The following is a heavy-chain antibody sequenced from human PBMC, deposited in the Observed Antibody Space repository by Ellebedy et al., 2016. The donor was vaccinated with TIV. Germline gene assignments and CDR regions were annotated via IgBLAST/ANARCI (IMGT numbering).Heavy chain of an antibody. D-gene: IGHD6-19*01. CDR1: GGTFSRHV. CDR3: AREPSGVGWYDSSWFDP. Sequence: AASVKVSCKASGGTFSRHVISWVRQPPGQGLEWLGTIIHILGIANYAQKFQGRVTITADKSTSTAYMELSSLRSEDTAVYYCAREPSGVGWYDSSWFDPWGQGTLVTVSS. CDR2: IIHILGIA. V-gene: IGHV1-69*04. J-gene: IGHJ5*02.